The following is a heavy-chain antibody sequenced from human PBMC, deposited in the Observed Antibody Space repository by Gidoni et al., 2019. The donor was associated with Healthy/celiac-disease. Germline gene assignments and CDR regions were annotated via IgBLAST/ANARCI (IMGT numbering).Heavy chain of an antibody. V-gene: IGHV4-31*03. CDR3: ARRYGEGDAFDI. J-gene: IGHJ3*02. Sequence: QVQLQESGPGLVKPSQTLSLTCTFSGGYISSGGYYWSWIRQHPGKGLEWIGYIYYSGSTYYNPSLKSRVTISVDTSKNQFSLKLSSVTAADTAVYYCARRYGEGDAFDIWGQGTMVTVSS. CDR2: IYYSGST. D-gene: IGHD4-17*01. CDR1: GGYISSGGYY.